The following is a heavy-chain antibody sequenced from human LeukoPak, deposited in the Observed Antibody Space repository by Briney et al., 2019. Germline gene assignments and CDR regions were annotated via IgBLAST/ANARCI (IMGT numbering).Heavy chain of an antibody. CDR1: GFTFSSYG. Sequence: GGSLRLSCAASGFTFSSYGMHWVRQAPGKGLEWVAVISYDGSNKYYADSVKGRFTISRDNSKNTLYLQMNSLRAEDTAVYYCARCKSSSWYGTHGAFDIWGQGTMVTVSS. CDR3: ARCKSSSWYGTHGAFDI. V-gene: IGHV3-30*19. D-gene: IGHD6-13*01. J-gene: IGHJ3*02. CDR2: ISYDGSNK.